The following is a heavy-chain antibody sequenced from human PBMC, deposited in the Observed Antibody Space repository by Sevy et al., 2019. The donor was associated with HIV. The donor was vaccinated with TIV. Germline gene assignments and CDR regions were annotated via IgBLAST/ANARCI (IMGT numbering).Heavy chain of an antibody. V-gene: IGHV3-30*02. CDR1: GFTLSRYD. J-gene: IGHJ3*01. CDR3: AKGLGMVQGALLSDDV. D-gene: IGHD3-10*01. Sequence: GGSLRLSCAASGFTLSRYDMHWVRQAPGKGLEWVAFIRYDGSTKYYAESVKGRFIISRDNSKDTLYLQMNSLRGDDTSLYYCAKGLGMVQGALLSDDVWGQGSMVTVSS. CDR2: IRYDGSTK.